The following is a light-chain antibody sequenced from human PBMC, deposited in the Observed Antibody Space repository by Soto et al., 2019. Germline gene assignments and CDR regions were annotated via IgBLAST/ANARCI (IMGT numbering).Light chain of an antibody. CDR3: QQYDRSPMYT. CDR2: GAS. CDR1: QSVTSSY. V-gene: IGKV3-20*01. Sequence: EIVLTQSPGTLSLSPGESATLSCRASQSVTSSYLAWYQQKPGQAPRLLIHGASTRASGIPDRFSGGGSGTDFTLTISRLEPEDSAVYYCQQYDRSPMYTFGQGTNLESK. J-gene: IGKJ2*01.